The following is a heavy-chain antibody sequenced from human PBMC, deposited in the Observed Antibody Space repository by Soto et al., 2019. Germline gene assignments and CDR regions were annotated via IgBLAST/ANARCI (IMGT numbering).Heavy chain of an antibody. V-gene: IGHV4-59*01. D-gene: IGHD3-22*01. Sequence: KTSETLSLTCTVSGGSISSYYWSWIRQPPGKGLEWIGYIYYSGSTNYNPSLKSRVTISVDTSKNQFSLKLSSVTAADTAVYYCAGVSYYDSSGYYYFGAFDIWGQGTMVSVSS. J-gene: IGHJ3*02. CDR2: IYYSGST. CDR1: GGSISSYY. CDR3: AGVSYYDSSGYYYFGAFDI.